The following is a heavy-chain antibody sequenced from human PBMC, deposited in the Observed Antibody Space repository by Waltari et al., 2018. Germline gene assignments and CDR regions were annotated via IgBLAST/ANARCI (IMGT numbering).Heavy chain of an antibody. V-gene: IGHV1-69*01. CDR2: IIPIVGTA. Sequence: QVQLVQSGAEVKKPGSSVKVSCKASGGTFSSYAISWVRQAPGQGLEWMGGIIPIVGTANYAQKCQGRVTITADESTSTAYMELSSLRSEDTAVYYCARDLGYPYDPKARGDYWGQGTLVTVSS. CDR3: ARDLGYPYDPKARGDY. D-gene: IGHD3-16*01. CDR1: GGTFSSYA. J-gene: IGHJ4*02.